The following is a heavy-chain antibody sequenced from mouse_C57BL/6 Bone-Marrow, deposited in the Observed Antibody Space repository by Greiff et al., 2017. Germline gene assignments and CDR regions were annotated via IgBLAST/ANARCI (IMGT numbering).Heavy chain of an antibody. CDR1: GYAFTNYL. CDR3: ARRGTYYSNYGFYYAMDY. CDR2: INPGSGGT. D-gene: IGHD2-5*01. V-gene: IGHV1-54*01. Sequence: QVHVKQSGAELVRPGTSVKVSCKASGYAFTNYLIEWVKQRPGQGLEWIGVINPGSGGTNYNEKFKGKATLTADKSSSTAYMQLSSLTSEDSAVXFCARRGTYYSNYGFYYAMDYWGQGTSVTVSS. J-gene: IGHJ4*01.